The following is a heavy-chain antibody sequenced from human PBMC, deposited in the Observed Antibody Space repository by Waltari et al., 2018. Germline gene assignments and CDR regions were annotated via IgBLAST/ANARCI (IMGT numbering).Heavy chain of an antibody. D-gene: IGHD3-3*01. J-gene: IGHJ2*01. CDR3: ARFSRREWLLDDWYFDL. CDR2: INHSGST. CDR1: GGSFSGYY. V-gene: IGHV4-34*01. Sequence: QVQLQQWGAGLLKPSETLSLTCAVYGGSFSGYYWSWIRQPPGKGLEWIGEINHSGSTNYNPSLESRVTISVDTSKNQFSLKLSSVTAADTAVYYCARFSRREWLLDDWYFDLWGRGTLVTVSS.